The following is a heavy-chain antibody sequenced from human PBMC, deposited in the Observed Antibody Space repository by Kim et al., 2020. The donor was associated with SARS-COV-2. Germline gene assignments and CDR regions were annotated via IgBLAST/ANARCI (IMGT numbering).Heavy chain of an antibody. D-gene: IGHD3-10*01. CDR3: ARDGTMVRGVITHYYGMDV. Sequence: ASVKVSCKASNYTFSSYGISWVRQAPGQGLEWMGWISIYNGDTRYAQNFQGRVTVTTDTSTSTAYVELRSLRSEDTAVYYCARDGTMVRGVITHYYGMDVWGQGTTVTVSS. J-gene: IGHJ6*02. V-gene: IGHV1-18*01. CDR2: ISIYNGDT. CDR1: NYTFSSYG.